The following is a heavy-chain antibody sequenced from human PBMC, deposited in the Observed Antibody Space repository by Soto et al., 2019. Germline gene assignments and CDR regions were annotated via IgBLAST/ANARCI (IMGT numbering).Heavy chain of an antibody. V-gene: IGHV1-69*02. CDR3: ATSYGSGYRAFDS. J-gene: IGHJ4*02. Sequence: QVQLVQSGADVQRPGSSVRVSCKVSGDTFNFYTINWVRQAPGQGLQWMGRINPILSMSNYAPRFQGRVTMTADKSTSTAYMELSSLRSEDTAMYYCATSYGSGYRAFDSWGQGALVTVSS. CDR1: GDTFNFYT. D-gene: IGHD3-10*01. CDR2: INPILSMS.